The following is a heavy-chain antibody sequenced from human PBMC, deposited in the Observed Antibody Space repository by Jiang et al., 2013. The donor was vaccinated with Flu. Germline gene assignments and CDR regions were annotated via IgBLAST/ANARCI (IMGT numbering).Heavy chain of an antibody. J-gene: IGHJ5*02. CDR1: GFSLSNARMG. CDR2: IFSNDEK. V-gene: IGHV2-26*01. Sequence: KPTQTLTLTCTVSGFSLSNARMGVSWIRQPPGKALEWFAHIFSNDEKSYSTSLKSRLTISKDTSKSQVVLTMTNMDPVDTATYYCARARGSGSYGRDWFDPWGQGTLVTVSS. D-gene: IGHD1-26*01. CDR3: ARARGSGSYGRDWFDP.